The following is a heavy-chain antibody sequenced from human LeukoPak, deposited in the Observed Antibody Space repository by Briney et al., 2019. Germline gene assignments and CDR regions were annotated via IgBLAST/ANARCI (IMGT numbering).Heavy chain of an antibody. CDR1: GFTFINYA. Sequence: PGGSLRLSCEASGFTFINYAMSWVRQAPGKGLEWVSSISGSGGSTYYADSVKGRFTISRDNSKYTLYLQMNSLRAEDTALYYCAKSSNWNYDYWGQGTLVTVSS. D-gene: IGHD1-7*01. CDR2: ISGSGGST. V-gene: IGHV3-23*01. J-gene: IGHJ4*02. CDR3: AKSSNWNYDY.